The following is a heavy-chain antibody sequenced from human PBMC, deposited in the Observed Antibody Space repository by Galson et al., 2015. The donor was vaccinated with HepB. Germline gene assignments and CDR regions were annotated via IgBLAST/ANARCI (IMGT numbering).Heavy chain of an antibody. CDR2: IIPIFGTA. J-gene: IGHJ4*02. Sequence: SVKVSCKASGGTFSSYAISWVRQAPGQGLEWMGGIIPIFGTANYAQKFQGRVTITADKSTSTAYMELSSLRSEDTAVYYCARVRAGVAGKYYSDYGGQGTLVTVSS. D-gene: IGHD6-19*01. V-gene: IGHV1-69*06. CDR1: GGTFSSYA. CDR3: ARVRAGVAGKYYSDY.